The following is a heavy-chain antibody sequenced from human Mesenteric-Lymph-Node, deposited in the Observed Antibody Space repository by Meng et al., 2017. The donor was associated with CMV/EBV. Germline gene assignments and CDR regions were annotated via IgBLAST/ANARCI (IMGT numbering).Heavy chain of an antibody. D-gene: IGHD2-2*01. CDR1: GGSFSGYY. CDR2: IYYSGST. Sequence: SETLSLTCAVYGGSFSGYYWSWIRQPPGKGLEWIGSIYYSGSTYYNTSLKSRVTISVDTSKNQFSLKLSSVTAADTAVYYCAREYCSSTSCYYYYGLDVWGQGTTVTVSS. CDR3: AREYCSSTSCYYYYGLDV. J-gene: IGHJ6*02. V-gene: IGHV4-34*01.